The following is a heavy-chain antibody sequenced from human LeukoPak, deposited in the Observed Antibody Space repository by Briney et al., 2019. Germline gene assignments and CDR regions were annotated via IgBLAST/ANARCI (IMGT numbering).Heavy chain of an antibody. J-gene: IGHJ6*03. CDR1: GYTFTSYD. V-gene: IGHV1-8*01. Sequence: ASVKVSCKASGYTFTSYDINWVRQATGQGLEWMGWMNPNSGNTGYAQKFQGRVTMTRNTSISTAYMELSSLRSEDTAVYYCARGLRLRFSGGGSQYCYYYYMDVWGKGTTVTVSS. D-gene: IGHD3-3*01. CDR3: ARGLRLRFSGGGSQYCYYYYMDV. CDR2: MNPNSGNT.